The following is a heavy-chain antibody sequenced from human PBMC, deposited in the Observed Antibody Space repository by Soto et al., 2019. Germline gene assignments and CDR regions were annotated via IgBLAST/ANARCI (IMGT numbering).Heavy chain of an antibody. V-gene: IGHV1-69*13. CDR3: ARARLSNGDPNIYFFYGLDV. CDR2: IIPLFRKT. D-gene: IGHD6-6*01. CDR1: GDMFRNSA. J-gene: IGHJ6*02. Sequence: VASVKVSCKASGDMFRNSAFTWVRQAPGQGLDWMGVIIPLFRKTNAAQKFQGRVTFTADESTNTLYMEVSSLTSEDTAVYYCARARLSNGDPNIYFFYGLDVWGQGTTVTVSS.